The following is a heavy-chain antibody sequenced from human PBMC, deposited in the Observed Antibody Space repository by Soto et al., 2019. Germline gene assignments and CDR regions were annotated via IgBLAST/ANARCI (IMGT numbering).Heavy chain of an antibody. CDR2: FDPEDGET. D-gene: IGHD3-9*01. J-gene: IGHJ3*02. Sequence: QVQLVQSGAEVKKPGASVKVSCKVSGYTLTELSMHWVRQAPGKGLEWMGGFDPEDGETIYAQKFQGRVTMTEDTSTDTAYMELSSLRSEDTAVYYCATQTYDTADVGGAFDIWGQGTMVTVSS. CDR1: GYTLTELS. V-gene: IGHV1-24*01. CDR3: ATQTYDTADVGGAFDI.